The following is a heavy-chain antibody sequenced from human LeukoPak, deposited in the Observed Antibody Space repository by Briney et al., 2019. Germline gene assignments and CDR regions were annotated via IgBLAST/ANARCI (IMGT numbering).Heavy chain of an antibody. CDR3: ARVGYYYGSGSYSDY. CDR1: GYTFSSYG. J-gene: IGHJ4*02. V-gene: IGHV1-18*01. CDR2: ISPYSGDT. D-gene: IGHD3-10*01. Sequence: ASVKVSCKASGYTFSSYGINWVRQAAGQGLEWMGWISPYSGDTNYTQKLQGRVTMTTDTSTSTAYMELRSLRSDDTAVYYCARVGYYYGSGSYSDYWGQGTLVTVSS.